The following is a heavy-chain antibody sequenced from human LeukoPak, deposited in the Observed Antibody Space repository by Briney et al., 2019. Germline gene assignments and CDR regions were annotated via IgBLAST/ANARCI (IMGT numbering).Heavy chain of an antibody. CDR1: GFTFSSYA. CDR2: ISGSGGST. D-gene: IGHD7-27*01. CDR3: AKDSLWRRLTGDYHKYWYFDL. V-gene: IGHV3-23*01. Sequence: GGSLRLSCAASGFTFSSYAMSWVRQAPGKGLEWVSAISGSGGSTYYADSVKGRFTISRDNSKKTLYLQMNSLRAEDTAVYYCAKDSLWRRLTGDYHKYWYFDLWGRGTLVTVSS. J-gene: IGHJ2*01.